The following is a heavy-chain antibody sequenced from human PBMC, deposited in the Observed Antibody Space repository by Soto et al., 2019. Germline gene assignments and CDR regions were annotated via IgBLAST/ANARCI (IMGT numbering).Heavy chain of an antibody. D-gene: IGHD5-12*01. CDR3: ARDGGYSGYELYYYYGMDV. V-gene: IGHV1-2*04. CDR1: GYTFTGYY. Sequence: ASVKVSCKASGYTFTGYYMHWVRQAPGQGLEWMGWINPNSGGTNYAQKFQGWVTMTRDTSISTAYMELSRLRSDDTAVYYCARDGGYSGYELYYYYGMDVGGQGTTVTVS. J-gene: IGHJ6*02. CDR2: INPNSGGT.